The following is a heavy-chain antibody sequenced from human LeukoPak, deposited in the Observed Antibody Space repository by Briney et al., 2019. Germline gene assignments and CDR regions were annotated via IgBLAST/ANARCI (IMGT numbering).Heavy chain of an antibody. CDR2: IYHSGST. Sequence: SETLSLTCTVSGYSISSGYYWGWIRQPPGKGLEWIGSIYHSGSTYYNPSLKSRVTISVDTSKNQFSLKLSSVTAADTAVYYCARRVTVTSWYFDYWGQGTLVTVSS. D-gene: IGHD4-17*01. J-gene: IGHJ4*02. V-gene: IGHV4-38-2*02. CDR1: GYSISSGYY. CDR3: ARRVTVTSWYFDY.